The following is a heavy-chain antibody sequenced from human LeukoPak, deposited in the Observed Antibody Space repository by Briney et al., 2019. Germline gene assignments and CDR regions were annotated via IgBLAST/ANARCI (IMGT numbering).Heavy chain of an antibody. D-gene: IGHD5-18*01. CDR3: ARTRGYSYTRGFDP. V-gene: IGHV4-59*01. Sequence: SETLSLTCTVSGGSISSYYWSWIRQPPGKGLEWIGYIYYSGSTNYNPSLKSRVTISVDTSKNQFSLKLSSVTAADTAVYYCARTRGYSYTRGFDPWGQGTLVTVSS. CDR1: GGSISSYY. CDR2: IYYSGST. J-gene: IGHJ5*02.